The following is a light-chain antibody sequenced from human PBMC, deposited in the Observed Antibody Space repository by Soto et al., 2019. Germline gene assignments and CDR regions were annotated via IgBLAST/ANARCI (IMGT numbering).Light chain of an antibody. CDR2: DAS. CDR3: QHYDSYSWT. J-gene: IGKJ1*01. Sequence: DVQMAQSPSTVSASVGDTVTITCRASQSISTRLAWYQQKAETAPKVLIYDASRLESGVPSRISGSGSGTEFTLTISRLHPDDFASYYCQHYDSYSWTFGQGTKVDIK. V-gene: IGKV1-5*01. CDR1: QSISTR.